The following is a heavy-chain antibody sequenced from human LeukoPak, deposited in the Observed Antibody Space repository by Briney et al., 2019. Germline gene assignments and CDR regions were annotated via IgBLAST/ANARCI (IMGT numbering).Heavy chain of an antibody. D-gene: IGHD3-10*01. V-gene: IGHV1-46*01. CDR1: GYSFTSYS. CDR3: ARGNYYGSGGPYYFDY. J-gene: IGHJ4*02. CDR2: INPSGGST. Sequence: GASVKVSCKASGYSFTSYSIHWVRQAPGQGLEWMGIINPSGGSTTYAQKFQGRVTVTRDMSTSTVYMELSSLRSEDTAVYYCARGNYYGSGGPYYFDYWGQGTLVTVSS.